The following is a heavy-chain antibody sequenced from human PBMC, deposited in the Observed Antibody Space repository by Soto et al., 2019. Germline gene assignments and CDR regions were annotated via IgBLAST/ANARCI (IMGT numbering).Heavy chain of an antibody. J-gene: IGHJ6*01. D-gene: IGHD1-20*01. CDR1: GFSLTSPGMC. CDR3: ARSIRGPRRFNGMDV. CDR2: IERDDDDK. Sequence: LVNPTETLTLTCTFSGFSLTSPGMCVSWIRQSPGKALEWLALIERDDDDKYYSTSLKTRLTISKDTLKNQVVLTMANMEPADTATYYCARSIRGPRRFNGMDVWSQGT. V-gene: IGHV2-70*13.